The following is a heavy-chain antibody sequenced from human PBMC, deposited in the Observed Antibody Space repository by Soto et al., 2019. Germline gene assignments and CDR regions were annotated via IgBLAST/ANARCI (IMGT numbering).Heavy chain of an antibody. D-gene: IGHD3-10*01. J-gene: IGHJ6*02. CDR1: GFTFSSYG. CDR3: ARDTARAIVRIYYGMDV. Sequence: QVQLVESGGGVVQPGRSLRLSCAASGFTFSSYGMHWVRQAPGQGLEWVAVIWYDGSNKYYADSVKGRFTISRDNSKNTLYLQMNRLRAEDTAVYYCARDTARAIVRIYYGMDVWGQGTTVTVSS. V-gene: IGHV3-33*01. CDR2: IWYDGSNK.